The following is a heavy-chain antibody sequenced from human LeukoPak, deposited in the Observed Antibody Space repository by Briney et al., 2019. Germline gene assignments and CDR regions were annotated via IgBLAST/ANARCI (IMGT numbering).Heavy chain of an antibody. CDR1: DGSNSIGGYY. CDR3: ARGGGGYSWDFEL. Sequence: PAEALSLTCTVFDGSNSIGGYYWSWIRQHPGKGLEWIGYFYCCGRTHYPPSLKNQVTIPVAPSHNPLSLRPRSVAAVDPALYSCARGGGGYSWDFELWGRGTLVTVSS. D-gene: IGHD5-12*01. V-gene: IGHV4-31*01. CDR2: FYCCGRT. J-gene: IGHJ2*01.